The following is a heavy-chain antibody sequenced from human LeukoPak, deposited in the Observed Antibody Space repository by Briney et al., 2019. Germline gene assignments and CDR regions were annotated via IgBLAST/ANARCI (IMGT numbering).Heavy chain of an antibody. D-gene: IGHD3-22*01. V-gene: IGHV3-23*01. CDR3: AKRGVVIRVILVGFHKEAYYFDS. CDR2: ISGSGGGT. Sequence: GGSLRLSCAVSGITLSNYAMSGGRQAPGKGLEWVAGISGSGGGTNYADSVQGRFTISRDNSKNTLCLQMNNLRVDDTAVYFCAKRGVVIRVILVGFHKEAYYFDSWGQGALVTVSS. J-gene: IGHJ4*02. CDR1: GITLSNYA.